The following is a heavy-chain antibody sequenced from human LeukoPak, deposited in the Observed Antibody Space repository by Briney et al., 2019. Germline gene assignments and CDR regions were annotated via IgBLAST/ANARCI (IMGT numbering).Heavy chain of an antibody. CDR2: ISSNGGST. J-gene: IGHJ3*02. CDR1: GFTFSSYA. V-gene: IGHV3-64*01. D-gene: IGHD3-3*02. CDR3: ARDHFRYAFDI. Sequence: GSLRLSCAASGFTFSSYAMHWVRQAPGKGLEYVSAISSNGGSTYYANSVKGRFTISRDNSKNTLYLQMGSLRAEDMAVYYCARDHFRYAFDIWGQGTMVTVSS.